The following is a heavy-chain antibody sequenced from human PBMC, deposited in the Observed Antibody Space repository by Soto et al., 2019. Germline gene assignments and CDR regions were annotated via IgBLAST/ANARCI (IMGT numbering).Heavy chain of an antibody. CDR2: IIPIFGTA. Sequence: QVQLVQSGAEVKRHGSSVKVSCKASGGTFSSYAISWVRQAPGQGLEWMGGIIPIFGTANYAQKFQGRVTITEDESTSTAYLDLSSLRSEDTAVYYCERDEIAVAGRFAYWGQGTLVTVSS. CDR1: GGTFSSYA. V-gene: IGHV1-69*01. CDR3: ERDEIAVAGRFAY. D-gene: IGHD6-19*01. J-gene: IGHJ4*02.